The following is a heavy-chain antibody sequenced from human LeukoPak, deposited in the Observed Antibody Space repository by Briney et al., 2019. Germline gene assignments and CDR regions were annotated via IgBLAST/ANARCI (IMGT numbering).Heavy chain of an antibody. Sequence: GGSLRLSCAAPGFTFSSYGMHRVPQAPGKGLEWGAFIRYDGSNKYYADSVKGRFTISRDNSKNTLYLQMNSLRAEDTAVYHCAKDRADSGSFGYWGQGTLVTVSS. V-gene: IGHV3-30*02. CDR2: IRYDGSNK. D-gene: IGHD1-26*01. CDR1: GFTFSSYG. J-gene: IGHJ4*02. CDR3: AKDRADSGSFGY.